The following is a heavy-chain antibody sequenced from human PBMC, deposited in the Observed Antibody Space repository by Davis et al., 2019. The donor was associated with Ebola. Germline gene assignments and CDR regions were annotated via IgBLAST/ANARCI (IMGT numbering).Heavy chain of an antibody. Sequence: SETLSLTCTVSGGSFSTYYWSWVRQPPGKGLEWVGYIYYSGTTHYNPSLRGRVTISLDKSKNQFSLKLTSVTAADTAVYFCAREGWTFSNSWFADWGQGTLVTVSS. CDR3: AREGWTFSNSWFAD. V-gene: IGHV4-59*12. D-gene: IGHD2/OR15-2a*01. CDR1: GGSFSTYY. J-gene: IGHJ4*02. CDR2: IYYSGTT.